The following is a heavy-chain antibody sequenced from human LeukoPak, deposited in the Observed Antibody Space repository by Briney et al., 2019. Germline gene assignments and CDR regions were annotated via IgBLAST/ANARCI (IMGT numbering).Heavy chain of an antibody. V-gene: IGHV3-21*04. CDR2: ISSSSSYI. Sequence: GGSLRLSCAASGFTFSSYSMNWVRQAPGKGLEWVSSISSSSSYIYYADSVKGRFTISRDNSKNTLYLQMNSLRAEDTAVYYCAKDRGFWSGYLDYWGQGTLVTVSS. CDR1: GFTFSSYS. J-gene: IGHJ4*02. CDR3: AKDRGFWSGYLDY. D-gene: IGHD3-3*01.